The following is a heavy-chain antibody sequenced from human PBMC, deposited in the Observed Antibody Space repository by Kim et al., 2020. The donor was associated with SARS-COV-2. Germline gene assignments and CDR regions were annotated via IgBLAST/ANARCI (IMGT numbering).Heavy chain of an antibody. CDR2: ICGTA. Sequence: ICGTADYAQKFQGRVTITADESTSTAYMELSSLRSEDTAVYYCARDGYFSWGQGTLVTVSS. CDR3: ARDGYFS. D-gene: IGHD5-12*01. J-gene: IGHJ4*02. V-gene: IGHV1-69*01.